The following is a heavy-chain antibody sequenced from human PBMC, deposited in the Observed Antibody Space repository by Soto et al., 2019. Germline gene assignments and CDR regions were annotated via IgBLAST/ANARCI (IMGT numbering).Heavy chain of an antibody. Sequence: QVQRVQSGAEVKNPGASVKVSCKTSGYTFTKYGVGWVRQAPGQGLEWMGWISGSSGNANYAEKVQGRITLTTDTSTSTAYIELRRLRSDDTAVYYCAREMAGLGGEYDYWGQGTLVTVSS. CDR1: GYTFTKYG. J-gene: IGHJ4*02. V-gene: IGHV1-18*01. D-gene: IGHD3-16*01. CDR3: AREMAGLGGEYDY. CDR2: ISGSSGNA.